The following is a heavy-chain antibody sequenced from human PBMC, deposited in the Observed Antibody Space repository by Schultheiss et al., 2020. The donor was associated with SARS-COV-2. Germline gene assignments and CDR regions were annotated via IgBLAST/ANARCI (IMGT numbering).Heavy chain of an antibody. V-gene: IGHV4-59*12. CDR2: IYYSGST. D-gene: IGHD4-17*01. CDR3: ARLSYGDYYFDY. Sequence: SQTLSLTCAVYGGSFSGYYWSWIRQPPGKGLEWIGYIYYSGSTNYNPSLKSRVTISVDTSKNQFSLKLSSVTAADTAVYYCARLSYGDYYFDYWGQGTLVTVSS. CDR1: GGSFSGYY. J-gene: IGHJ4*02.